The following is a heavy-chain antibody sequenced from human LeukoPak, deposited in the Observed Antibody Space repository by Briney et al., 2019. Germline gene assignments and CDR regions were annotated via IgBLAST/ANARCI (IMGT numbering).Heavy chain of an antibody. J-gene: IGHJ4*02. CDR3: ARQRLGGMVATGPDDY. Sequence: TSETLSLTCTVSGGSISSYYWSWIRQPPGKGLEWIGYIYYSGSTNYNPSLKSRVTISVDTSKNQFSLKLSSVTAADTAVYYCARQRLGGMVATGPDDYWGQGALVTVSS. D-gene: IGHD5-12*01. CDR2: IYYSGST. V-gene: IGHV4-59*08. CDR1: GGSISSYY.